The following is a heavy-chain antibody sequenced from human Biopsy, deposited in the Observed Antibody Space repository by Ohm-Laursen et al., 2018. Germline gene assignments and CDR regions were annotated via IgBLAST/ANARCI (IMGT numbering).Heavy chain of an antibody. CDR1: GGSISNGGYY. CDR3: GRREVVITHDAFDT. CDR2: VYYSGST. V-gene: IGHV4-61*08. D-gene: IGHD3-22*01. Sequence: PGTLSLTCTVSGGSISNGGYYWTWIRQPPGKGLEWIGDVYYSGSTNRNPSLKSRVTILVDTSKNQFSLKLNSVTAADTAVYYCGRREVVITHDAFDTWGQGTMVTVSS. J-gene: IGHJ3*02.